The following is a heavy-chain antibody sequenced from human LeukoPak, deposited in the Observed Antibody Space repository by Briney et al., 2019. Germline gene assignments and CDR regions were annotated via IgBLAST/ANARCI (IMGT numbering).Heavy chain of an antibody. Sequence: SETLSLTCTISGGSIGTYYWSWIRQPPGKGLEWIGYIYYSGSTNYNPSLKSRVTMSVDTSKNQFSLKLSSVTAADTAVYYCARDGGNDYDILTGYYSGYYFDYWGQGTLVTVSS. CDR2: IYYSGST. CDR1: GGSIGTYY. CDR3: ARDGGNDYDILTGYYSGYYFDY. J-gene: IGHJ4*02. V-gene: IGHV4-59*12. D-gene: IGHD3-9*01.